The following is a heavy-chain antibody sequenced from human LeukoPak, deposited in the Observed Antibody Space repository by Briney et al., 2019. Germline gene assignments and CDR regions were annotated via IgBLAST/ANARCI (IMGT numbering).Heavy chain of an antibody. Sequence: SVKVSCKASGGTFSSYAISWVRQAPGQGLEWMGGIIPIFGTANYAQKFQGRVTITTDESTSAAYMELSSLRSEDTAVYYCARDLAAAGFTFDIWGQGTMVTVSS. D-gene: IGHD6-13*01. CDR2: IIPIFGTA. CDR1: GGTFSSYA. V-gene: IGHV1-69*05. CDR3: ARDLAAAGFTFDI. J-gene: IGHJ3*02.